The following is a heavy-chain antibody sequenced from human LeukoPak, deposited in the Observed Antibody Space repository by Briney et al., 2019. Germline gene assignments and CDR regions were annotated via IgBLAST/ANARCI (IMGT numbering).Heavy chain of an antibody. D-gene: IGHD5-18*01. CDR3: ARDSATAMVYFDY. CDR1: GFTFSSYA. CDR2: ISTNGGST. V-gene: IGHV3-64*02. Sequence: GGSLRLSCAASGFTFSSYAMHWVRQAPGKGLEYVSGISTNGGSTYYADSVKGRFTISRDNSKNTLFLQMGSLRAEDTAVYYCARDSATAMVYFDYWGQGTLVTVSS. J-gene: IGHJ4*02.